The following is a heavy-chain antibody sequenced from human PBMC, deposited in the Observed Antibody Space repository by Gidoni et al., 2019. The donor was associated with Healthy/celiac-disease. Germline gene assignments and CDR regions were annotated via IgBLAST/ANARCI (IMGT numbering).Heavy chain of an antibody. D-gene: IGHD3-3*01. CDR2: IDGDASGT. CDR3: ASGFGRRGLRCSFDV. J-gene: IGHJ6*04. Sequence: EVQMVASGGGAVQPGGSLRPGCAARGYTFTSLWLHWVRRAPGEVLVWVSRIDGDASGTSYADSVSGRFSLSSDNAEDTLYLPLSGLCAGDTAVSYCASGFGRRGLRCSFDVWGKGTTVTVSS. CDR1: GYTFTSLW. V-gene: IGHV3-74*01.